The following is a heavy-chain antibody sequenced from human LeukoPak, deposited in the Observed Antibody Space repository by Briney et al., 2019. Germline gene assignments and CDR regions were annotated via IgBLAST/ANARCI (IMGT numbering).Heavy chain of an antibody. CDR1: GCTFTGYY. V-gene: IGHV1-2*02. Sequence: ASVKVSCKASGCTFTGYYMHWVRQAPGQGLEWMGWINPNSGGTNYAQKFQGRVTMTRDTSISTAYMELSRLRSDDTAVYYCARRYGGYCSGGSCHPDAFDIWGQGTMVTVSS. CDR2: INPNSGGT. D-gene: IGHD2-15*01. CDR3: ARRYGGYCSGGSCHPDAFDI. J-gene: IGHJ3*02.